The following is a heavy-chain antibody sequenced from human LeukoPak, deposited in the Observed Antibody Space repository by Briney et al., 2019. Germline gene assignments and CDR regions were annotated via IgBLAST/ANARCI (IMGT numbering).Heavy chain of an antibody. CDR3: ARDFLHLGG. Sequence: GGSLRLSCAASGFTFSSYEMNWVRQAPRKGLEWVSYISSSGSTIYYADSVKGRFTISRDNAKNTLYLQMSSLRAEDTAVYYCARDFLHLGGWGQGTMVTVSS. D-gene: IGHD3-16*01. J-gene: IGHJ3*01. CDR2: ISSSGSTI. CDR1: GFTFSSYE. V-gene: IGHV3-48*03.